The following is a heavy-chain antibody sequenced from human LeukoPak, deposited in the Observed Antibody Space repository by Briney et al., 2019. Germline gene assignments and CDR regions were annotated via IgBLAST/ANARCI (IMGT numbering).Heavy chain of an antibody. D-gene: IGHD3-10*01. J-gene: IGHJ4*02. Sequence: PGGSLRLSCAASGFTFSSYAMSWVRQAPGKGLEWVSAISGSGGGTYYADSVKGRFTISRDNSKNTLYLQINSLGAEDTAVYYCARGLLRFGESLDWGQGTLVTVSS. CDR1: GFTFSSYA. CDR3: ARGLLRFGESLD. V-gene: IGHV3-23*01. CDR2: ISGSGGGT.